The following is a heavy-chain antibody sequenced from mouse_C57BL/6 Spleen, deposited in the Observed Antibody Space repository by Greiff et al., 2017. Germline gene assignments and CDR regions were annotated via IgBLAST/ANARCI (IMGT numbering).Heavy chain of an antibody. V-gene: IGHV1-53*01. J-gene: IGHJ4*01. CDR2: INPSTGGT. CDR3: ASRGYYYGSSLSDAMDY. D-gene: IGHD1-1*01. CDR1: GYTFTSYW. Sequence: QVQLQQPGTELVKPGASVKLSCKASGYTFTSYWMHWVKQRPGQGLEWIGNINPSTGGTNYNEKFKSKATRTVDKSSSTAYMQLSSLTSEDSAVYYCASRGYYYGSSLSDAMDYWGQGTSVTVSS.